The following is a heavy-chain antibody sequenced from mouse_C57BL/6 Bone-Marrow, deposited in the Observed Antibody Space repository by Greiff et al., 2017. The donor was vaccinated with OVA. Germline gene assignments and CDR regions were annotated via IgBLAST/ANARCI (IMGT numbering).Heavy chain of an antibody. D-gene: IGHD1-1*01. CDR1: GYSFTDYN. Sequence: VQLQQSGPELVKPVASVKISCKASGYSFTDYNMNWVKQSNGKSLEWIGVINPNYGTTSYNQKFKGKATLTVDQSSSTAYMQLNSLTSEDSAVYYCAFYYGSSYRYFDVWGTGTTVTVSS. V-gene: IGHV1-39*01. J-gene: IGHJ1*03. CDR2: INPNYGTT. CDR3: AFYYGSSYRYFDV.